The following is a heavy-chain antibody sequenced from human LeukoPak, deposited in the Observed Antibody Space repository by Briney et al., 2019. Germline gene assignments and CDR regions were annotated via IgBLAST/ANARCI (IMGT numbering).Heavy chain of an antibody. CDR1: GFTFGDYG. Sequence: GGSLRLSCEGTGFTFGDYGMHWVRQAPGKGLQWVAGITYNSGKIVYADSVKGRFTIFRDNAKNSLYLQMNSLGPEDTALYSCAKGRYCSSATCYMDSRFDTWGRGTLVTVSS. D-gene: IGHD2-2*02. CDR3: AKGRYCSSATCYMDSRFDT. V-gene: IGHV3-9*01. CDR2: ITYNSGKI. J-gene: IGHJ4*02.